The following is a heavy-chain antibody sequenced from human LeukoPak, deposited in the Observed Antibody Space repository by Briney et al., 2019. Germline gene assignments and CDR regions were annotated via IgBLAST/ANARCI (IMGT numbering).Heavy chain of an antibody. CDR1: GGTLSSYA. CDR3: ARDKRYCSGGSCYSSFDY. CDR2: IIPIFGTA. J-gene: IGHJ4*02. V-gene: IGHV1-69*01. D-gene: IGHD2-15*01. Sequence: GSSVKVSCKASGGTLSSYAISWVRQAPGQGLEWMGGIIPIFGTANYAQKFQGRVTITADESTSTAYMELSSLRSEDTAVYYCARDKRYCSGGSCYSSFDYWGQGTLVTVSS.